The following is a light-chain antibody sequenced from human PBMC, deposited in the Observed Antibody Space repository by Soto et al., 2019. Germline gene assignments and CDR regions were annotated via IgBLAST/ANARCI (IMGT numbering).Light chain of an antibody. CDR3: QQYGDSPLT. J-gene: IGKJ3*01. CDR1: QNVYINS. CDR2: GAS. V-gene: IGKV3-20*01. Sequence: EVVLTQSPGTLSLSPGERATLSCRASQNVYINSLACYQQEPGQPPRLLIYGASTRAAAIPDRFRGSGSGADFALSIHGLEPAHFAICYCQQYGDSPLTFGPGTREAI.